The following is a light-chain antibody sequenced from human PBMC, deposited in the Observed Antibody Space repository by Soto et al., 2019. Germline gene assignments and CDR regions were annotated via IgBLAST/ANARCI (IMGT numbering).Light chain of an antibody. CDR3: QSYDSSLSGPYV. J-gene: IGLJ1*01. CDR1: SSNIGAGYD. Sequence: QAVLTQPPSVCGAPGEGVAISCTGSSSNIGAGYDVHWYQQLPGTAPKLLIYGNSNRPSGVPDRFSGSKSGTSASLAITGLQAEDEADYYCQSYDSSLSGPYVFGTGTKVTVL. V-gene: IGLV1-40*01. CDR2: GNS.